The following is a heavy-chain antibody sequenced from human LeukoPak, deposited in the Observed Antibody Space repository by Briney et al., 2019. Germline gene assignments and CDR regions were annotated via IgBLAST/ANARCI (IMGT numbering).Heavy chain of an antibody. CDR3: ATVYYYDSFY. J-gene: IGHJ4*02. CDR2: IYYSGST. V-gene: IGHV4-39*01. CDR1: GGSISSSSYY. Sequence: PSETLSLTCTVSGGSISSSSYYWGWIRRPPGKGLEWIGSIYYSGSTYYNPSLKSRVTISVDTSKNQFSLKLSSVTAADTAVYYCATVYYYDSFYWGQGTLVTVSS. D-gene: IGHD3-22*01.